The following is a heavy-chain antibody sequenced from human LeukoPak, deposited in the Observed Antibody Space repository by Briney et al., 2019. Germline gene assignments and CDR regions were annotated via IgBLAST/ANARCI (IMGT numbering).Heavy chain of an antibody. CDR1: GFTFGDSA. D-gene: IGHD2-15*01. CDR3: SREVLVAMHWFDP. V-gene: IGHV3-49*04. J-gene: IGHJ5*02. CDR2: IRSKAYGGTT. Sequence: GHSLRLSCSTSGFTFGDSAMSWVRQAPGKGLEWVGFIRSKAYGGTTEYAASVKGRFTISRDDSKSIAYLQMNSPKTEDTAVYYCSREVLVAMHWFDPWGQGTLVTVSS.